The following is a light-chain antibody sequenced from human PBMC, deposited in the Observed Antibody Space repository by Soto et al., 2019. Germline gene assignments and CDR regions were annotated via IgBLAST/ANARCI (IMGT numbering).Light chain of an antibody. CDR2: LGS. Sequence: IVLTQSPLPLPVTPGEPASISARFSQSLRLIIGTTYLDWSRQRPGQSPQLLIYLGSIRASGVPDRFSGSGSGTDFTLKISRVEAEDVGIYYCMQAIQTPRTFGQGTKVEIK. V-gene: IGKV2-28*01. CDR1: QSLRLIIGTTY. CDR3: MQAIQTPRT. J-gene: IGKJ1*01.